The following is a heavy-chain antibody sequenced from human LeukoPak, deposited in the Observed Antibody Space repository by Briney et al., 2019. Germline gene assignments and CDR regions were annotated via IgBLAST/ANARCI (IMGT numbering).Heavy chain of an antibody. J-gene: IGHJ4*02. Sequence: GGSLRLSCAASGFTFSRYFMHWVRQAPGDRLVWVSRINSDGIRTNYADSVKGRFTISRDNAKITLYLQMSSLRAEDTAVYYCVRRVYCTDGVCYGMDYWGQGTLVTVSS. D-gene: IGHD2-8*01. CDR1: GFTFSRYF. CDR2: INSDGIRT. V-gene: IGHV3-74*01. CDR3: VRRVYCTDGVCYGMDY.